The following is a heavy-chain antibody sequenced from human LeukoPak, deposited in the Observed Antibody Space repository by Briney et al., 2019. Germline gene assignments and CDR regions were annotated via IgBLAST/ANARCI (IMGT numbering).Heavy chain of an antibody. Sequence: PGGSLRLSCAASGFTFSSYGMHWVRQAPGKGLEWVAFIRYDGSNKYYADSVKGRFTISRDNSKNTLYLQMNSLRAEDTAVYYCAKDESQWEQTLGYWGQGTLVTVSS. V-gene: IGHV3-30*02. CDR2: IRYDGSNK. CDR3: AKDESQWEQTLGY. J-gene: IGHJ4*02. CDR1: GFTFSSYG. D-gene: IGHD1-26*01.